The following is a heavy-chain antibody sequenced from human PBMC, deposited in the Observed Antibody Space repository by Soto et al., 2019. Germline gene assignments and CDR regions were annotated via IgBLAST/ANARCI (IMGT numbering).Heavy chain of an antibody. CDR3: ARRGGPDSSGPPDAFDI. V-gene: IGHV4-39*01. CDR1: GGSISSSSYY. J-gene: IGHJ3*02. CDR2: IYYSGST. Sequence: SETLSLTCTVSGGSISSSSYYWGWIRQPPGKGLEWIGSIYYSGSTYYNPSLKSRVTISVDTSKNQFSLKLSSVTAADTAVYYCARRGGPDSSGPPDAFDIWGQGTMVTVSS. D-gene: IGHD3-22*01.